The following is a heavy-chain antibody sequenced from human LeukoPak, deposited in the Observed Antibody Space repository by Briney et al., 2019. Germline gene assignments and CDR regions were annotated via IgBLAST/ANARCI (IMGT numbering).Heavy chain of an antibody. CDR2: IKQDGSEK. D-gene: IGHD6-13*01. V-gene: IGHV3-7*01. CDR3: AKGTSGIIAGGHDYYMDV. CDR1: GFTFSSYW. J-gene: IGHJ6*03. Sequence: PGGSLRLSCAASGFTFSSYWMSWVRQTPGKGLEWVANIKQDGSEKYYVDSVKGRFTISRDNAKNSLYLQMNSLRAEDTAVYFCAKGTSGIIAGGHDYYMDVWGKGTTVTISS.